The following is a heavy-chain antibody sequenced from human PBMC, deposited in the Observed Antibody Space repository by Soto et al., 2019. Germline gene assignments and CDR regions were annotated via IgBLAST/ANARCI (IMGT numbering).Heavy chain of an antibody. Sequence: GGSLRLSCSASGFTFSSYAMHWVRQAPGKGLEYVSAISSNGGSTYYADSVKGRFTISRDNSKNTLYLQMSSLRAEDTAVYYCVKDWALSIYCSSTSCYSDAFYIWGQGTMVTVSS. CDR3: VKDWALSIYCSSTSCYSDAFYI. CDR2: ISSNGGST. D-gene: IGHD2-2*01. CDR1: GFTFSSYA. V-gene: IGHV3-64D*08. J-gene: IGHJ3*02.